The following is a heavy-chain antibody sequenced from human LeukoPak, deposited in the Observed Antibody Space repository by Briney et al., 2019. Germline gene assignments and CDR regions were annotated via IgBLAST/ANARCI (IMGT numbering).Heavy chain of an antibody. V-gene: IGHV3-30-3*01. J-gene: IGHJ4*02. Sequence: SGGSLRLSSAASGFIFSRYAMHWVRQAPGKGLEWVAVISYDGFNKFYANSVKGRFTISRDNSKNTLSLQMSSLRAEDTALYYCARDYYDILTGLTFDYWGQGTLVTVSS. CDR1: GFIFSRYA. D-gene: IGHD3-9*01. CDR2: ISYDGFNK. CDR3: ARDYYDILTGLTFDY.